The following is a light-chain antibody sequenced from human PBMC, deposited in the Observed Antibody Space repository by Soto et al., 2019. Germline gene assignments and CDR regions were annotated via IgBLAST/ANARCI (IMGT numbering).Light chain of an antibody. CDR1: QSVSSN. CDR3: QQYNNWPPLT. J-gene: IGKJ5*01. CDR2: GAS. V-gene: IGKV3-15*01. Sequence: EIAMTQSPATLSVSPGERATLSCRASQSVSSNVAWYQQKPGQPPRLLFYGASSRATGVPARFSGSGSGTEFTLTISSLQSEDFAVYYCQQYNNWPPLTFGGGTRLEIK.